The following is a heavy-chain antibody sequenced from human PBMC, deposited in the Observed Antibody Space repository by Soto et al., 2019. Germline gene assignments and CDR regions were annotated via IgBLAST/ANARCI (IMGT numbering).Heavy chain of an antibody. CDR3: ARDWDSGLFDP. Sequence: EVQVVESGGGLVQPGGSLRLSCRASGFIFSDYYMHWVRQAPGKGPMWVSSIKSDGSIIDYADSVKGRFTISRDNAKNTVYLQMNSLTAEDTAVYHCARDWDSGLFDPWGQGTLVTVSS. CDR2: IKSDGSII. CDR1: GFIFSDYY. D-gene: IGHD6-19*01. V-gene: IGHV3-74*01. J-gene: IGHJ5*02.